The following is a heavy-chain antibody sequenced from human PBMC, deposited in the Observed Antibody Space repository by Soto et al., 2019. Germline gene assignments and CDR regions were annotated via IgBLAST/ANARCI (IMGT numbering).Heavy chain of an antibody. J-gene: IGHJ6*02. Sequence: GGSLRLSCAASGFNFSSYGMHWVRQAPGKGLEWVALISYDGSNKYYVDSVKGRFTISRDNSKNTLFLQMNSLRAGDTAVYYCAKDRLRGGFLTTATTNGMDVWGQGTTVTVSS. D-gene: IGHD1-26*01. CDR2: ISYDGSNK. CDR1: GFNFSSYG. CDR3: AKDRLRGGFLTTATTNGMDV. V-gene: IGHV3-30*18.